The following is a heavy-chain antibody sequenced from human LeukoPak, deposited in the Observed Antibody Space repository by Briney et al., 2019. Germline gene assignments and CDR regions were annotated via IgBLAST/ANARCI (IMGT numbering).Heavy chain of an antibody. D-gene: IGHD3-22*01. CDR2: IYPDDGSK. CDR3: SREFMFSLESSGYSLRLDQ. Sequence: GASVKVSCKASGYTFIRNYIHWVRQAPGQGLEWMGLIYPDDGSKNYAHKFQGRVTMTRDTSKSTVFVELSGLTSDDPAVYFCSREFMFSLESSGYSLRLDQWGQGTLVTVSS. J-gene: IGHJ5*02. V-gene: IGHV1-46*01. CDR1: GYTFIRNY.